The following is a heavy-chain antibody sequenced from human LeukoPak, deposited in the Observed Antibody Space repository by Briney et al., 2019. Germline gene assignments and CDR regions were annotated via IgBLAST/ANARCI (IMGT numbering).Heavy chain of an antibody. CDR3: AKPLIAAVGLPRGTHFFDH. Sequence: PGGSLRLSCAASGFTFSSYAMNWVRQAPGKGLEWVSVISGSGSSTYYADSVKGRFTISRDNSNSTLYLHVNSLRAEDTAVYYCAKPLIAAVGLPRGTHFFDHWGQGTLVTVSS. J-gene: IGHJ4*02. CDR2: ISGSGSST. D-gene: IGHD6-13*01. V-gene: IGHV3-23*01. CDR1: GFTFSSYA.